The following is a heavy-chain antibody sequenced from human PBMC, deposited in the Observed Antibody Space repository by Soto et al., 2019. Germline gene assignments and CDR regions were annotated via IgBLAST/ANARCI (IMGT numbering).Heavy chain of an antibody. Sequence: PGGSLRLSCVASGITISGYWMSWVRQVPGKGLVWVSRIKNDGSVTSYADSVKGRFTISRDNAKNTLYLQMNSLRAEDTAVYYGVRSDWFDPWGQGTLVTVSS. CDR1: GITISGYW. J-gene: IGHJ5*02. CDR3: VRSDWFDP. CDR2: IKNDGSVT. V-gene: IGHV3-74*01.